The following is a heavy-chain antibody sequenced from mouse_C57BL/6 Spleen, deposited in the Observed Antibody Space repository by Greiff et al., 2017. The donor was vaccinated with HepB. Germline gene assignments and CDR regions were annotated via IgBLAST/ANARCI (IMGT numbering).Heavy chain of an antibody. CDR1: GYSFTGYF. CDR2: INPYNGDT. CDR3: ARQSDVGAMDY. V-gene: IGHV1-20*01. Sequence: VQLKESGPELVKPGDSVKISCKASGYSFTGYFMNWVMQSHGKSLEWIGRINPYNGDTFYNQKFKGKATLTVDKSSSTAHMELRSLTSEDSAVYYCARQSDVGAMDYWGQGTSVTVSS. J-gene: IGHJ4*01.